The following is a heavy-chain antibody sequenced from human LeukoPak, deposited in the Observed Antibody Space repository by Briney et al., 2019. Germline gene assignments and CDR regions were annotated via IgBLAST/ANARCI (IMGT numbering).Heavy chain of an antibody. CDR1: GYIFSCYW. CDR3: ARHQYYYDTRGYYIDY. J-gene: IGHJ4*02. Sequence: HGESLKISCKGSGYIFSCYWIGLVRQMPGEGLEWMGIIYPGDSETRYSPSCQGRVAISDDKSSSTAYLQWSSMRASDTARYYCARHQYYYDTRGYYIDYWGQGTLVTVSS. V-gene: IGHV5-51*01. D-gene: IGHD3-22*01. CDR2: IYPGDSET.